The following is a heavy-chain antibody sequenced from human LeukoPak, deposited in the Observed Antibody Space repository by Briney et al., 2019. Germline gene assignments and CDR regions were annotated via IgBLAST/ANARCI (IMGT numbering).Heavy chain of an antibody. CDR2: IYTSGST. CDR1: GGSISSGSYY. Sequence: PSQTLSLTCTVSGGSISSGSYYWSWIRQPAGKGLEWIGRIYTSGSTNYNPSLKSRVTISVDTSKNQFSLKLSSVTAADTAVYYCARGRGSFSDYWGQGTLVTVSS. D-gene: IGHD1-26*01. J-gene: IGHJ4*02. CDR3: ARGRGSFSDY. V-gene: IGHV4-61*02.